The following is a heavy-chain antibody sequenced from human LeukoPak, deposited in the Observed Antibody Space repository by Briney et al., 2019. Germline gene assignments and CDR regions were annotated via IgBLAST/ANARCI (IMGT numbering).Heavy chain of an antibody. CDR3: VKDMGFDLLKDAFHI. J-gene: IGHJ3*02. CDR1: GFSLEDFA. D-gene: IGHD3-9*01. CDR2: ISWDSGSQ. V-gene: IGHV3-9*01. Sequence: GGSLRLSCVGSGFSLEDFAMHWVRQVPGKGLEWVSSISWDSGSQAYTDSVKGRFTISRDNDKNSLYLQMDSLRPEDTAFYYCVKDMGFDLLKDAFHIWGQGTLATVSS.